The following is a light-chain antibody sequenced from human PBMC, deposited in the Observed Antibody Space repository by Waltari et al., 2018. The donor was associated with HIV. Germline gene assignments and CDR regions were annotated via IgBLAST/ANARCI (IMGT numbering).Light chain of an antibody. Sequence: QSALTQPPSASGSPGQSVTISCTGTSSDVGGYNYVSWYQQRPGKAPKPMIYEVNRRPSGVPDRFFGSKSGNTASLTVSGLQPEDEADYYCSSYAGGSNLVFGGGTKLTVL. CDR1: SSDVGGYNY. CDR2: EVN. V-gene: IGLV2-8*01. CDR3: SSYAGGSNLV. J-gene: IGLJ2*01.